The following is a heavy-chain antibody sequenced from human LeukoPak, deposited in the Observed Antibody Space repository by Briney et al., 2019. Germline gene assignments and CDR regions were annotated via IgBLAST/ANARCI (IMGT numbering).Heavy chain of an antibody. J-gene: IGHJ4*02. V-gene: IGHV3-9*01. CDR1: GFTFDDYA. Sequence: PGGSLRLSCAASGFTFDDYAMHWVRQAPGKGLEWVSGISWNSGSIGYADSVKGRFTISRDNAKNSLYLQMNSLRAEDTALYYCAKDIGGWLVDYFDYWDQGTLVTVSS. CDR2: ISWNSGSI. CDR3: AKDIGGWLVDYFDY. D-gene: IGHD6-19*01.